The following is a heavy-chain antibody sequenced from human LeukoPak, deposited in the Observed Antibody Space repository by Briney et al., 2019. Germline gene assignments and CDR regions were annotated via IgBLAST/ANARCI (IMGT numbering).Heavy chain of an antibody. V-gene: IGHV7-4-1*02. J-gene: IGHJ4*02. D-gene: IGHD2-15*01. CDR1: GYSFNSQG. Sequence: GASVKVSCKASGYSFNSQGMNWVRQAPGQGLEWMGWINTDSGNPTYAQGFTGRFLFSLDTSVSTAYLQISSLKAEDTAVYYCARDRRMLGYYSDYWGQGTLVTVSS. CDR2: INTDSGNP. CDR3: ARDRRMLGYYSDY.